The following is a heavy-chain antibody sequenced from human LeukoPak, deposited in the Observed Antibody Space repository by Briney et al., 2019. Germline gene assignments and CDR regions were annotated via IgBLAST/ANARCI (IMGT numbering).Heavy chain of an antibody. Sequence: SETLSLTCTVSGGSIGGFHWSWIRQPPGKGLEWIGYVSSSGSTNYFPSLRGRVTISVDTSKNQFSLRLNSVTAADTAVYYCARRASSWGYFDYWGQGALVTVSS. J-gene: IGHJ4*02. CDR2: VSSSGST. V-gene: IGHV4-59*08. CDR1: GGSIGGFH. CDR3: ARRASSWGYFDY. D-gene: IGHD6-13*01.